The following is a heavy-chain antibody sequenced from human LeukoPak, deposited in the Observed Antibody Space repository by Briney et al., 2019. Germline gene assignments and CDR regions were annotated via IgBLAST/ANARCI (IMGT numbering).Heavy chain of an antibody. D-gene: IGHD5-24*01. J-gene: IGHJ4*02. CDR3: ASDLKRDGYND. CDR1: GFPLSSYW. CDR2: ISSSSNYI. Sequence: GGSLRLSCAASGFPLSSYWVAWVRQAPGKGLEWVSSISSSSNYIYYADSVKGRFTISRDNAKNSLYLQMNSLRAEDTAVYYCASDLKRDGYNDWGQGTLVTVSS. V-gene: IGHV3-21*01.